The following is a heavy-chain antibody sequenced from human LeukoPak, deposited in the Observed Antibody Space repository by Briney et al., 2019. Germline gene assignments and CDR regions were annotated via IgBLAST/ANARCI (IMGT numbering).Heavy chain of an antibody. CDR3: ARLYCSGGSCYTYYYYYGMDV. D-gene: IGHD2-15*01. J-gene: IGHJ6*02. V-gene: IGHV3-23*01. CDR1: GFTFSSYA. Sequence: GGSLRLSCAASGFTFSSYAMSWVRQAPGKGLEWVSANSGSGGSTYYADSVKGRFTISRDNSKNTLYLQMNSLRAEDTAVYYCARLYCSGGSCYTYYYYYGMDVWGQGTTVTVSS. CDR2: NSGSGGST.